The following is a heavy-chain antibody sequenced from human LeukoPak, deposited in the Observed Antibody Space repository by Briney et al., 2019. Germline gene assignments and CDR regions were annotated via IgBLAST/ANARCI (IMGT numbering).Heavy chain of an antibody. CDR2: IDPEDGET. CDR1: GYTFTDVY. CDR3: AITSVTYSGYDLFDY. Sequence: ASVKVSCKASGYTFTDVYMHWVQQAPGKGLEWMGRIDPEDGETMYSETFQGRVTITADTSGDTAYVELRSTDTAAYYCAITSVTYSGYDLFDYWGQGTLVTVSS. J-gene: IGHJ4*02. D-gene: IGHD5-12*01. V-gene: IGHV1-69-2*01.